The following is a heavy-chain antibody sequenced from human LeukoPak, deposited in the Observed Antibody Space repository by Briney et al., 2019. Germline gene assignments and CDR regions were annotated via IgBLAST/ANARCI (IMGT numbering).Heavy chain of an antibody. V-gene: IGHV1-18*04. CDR2: ISGYNGNT. Sequence: ASVKVSCKASGYTFTGYYMHWVRQAPGQGLEWMGWISGYNGNTNYAQKFQGRVTMTTDTSTSTAYMELRSLRSDDTAVYYCARQIVVVPKNWFDPWGQGTLVTVSS. CDR1: GYTFTGYY. D-gene: IGHD2-2*01. CDR3: ARQIVVVPKNWFDP. J-gene: IGHJ5*02.